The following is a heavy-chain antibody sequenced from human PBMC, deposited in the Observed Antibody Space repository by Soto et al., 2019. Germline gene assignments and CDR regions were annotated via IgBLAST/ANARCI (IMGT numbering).Heavy chain of an antibody. CDR3: AKVLPKNMITFGGVIWYYFDY. D-gene: IGHD3-16*02. CDR1: GFTFSSYA. Sequence: GGSLRLSCAASGFTFSSYAMSWVRQAPGKGLEWVSAISGSGGSTYYADSVKGRFTISRDNFKNTLYLQMNSLRAEDTAVYYCAKVLPKNMITFGGVIWYYFDYWGQGTLVTVSS. CDR2: ISGSGGST. V-gene: IGHV3-23*01. J-gene: IGHJ4*02.